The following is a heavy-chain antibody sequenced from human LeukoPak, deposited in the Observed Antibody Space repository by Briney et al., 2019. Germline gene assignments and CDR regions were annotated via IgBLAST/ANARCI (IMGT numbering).Heavy chain of an antibody. CDR2: ISYDGSNK. CDR1: GFTFSSYA. V-gene: IGHV3-30-3*01. D-gene: IGHD3-9*01. J-gene: IGHJ4*02. CDR3: ARDNDWAFDY. Sequence: GRSLRLSCAASGFTFSSYAMHWVRQAPGKGLEWVAVISYDGSNKYYADSVKGRFTISRDNSKNSLYLQMNSLRDEDTAVYYCARDNDWAFDYWGQGTLVTVSS.